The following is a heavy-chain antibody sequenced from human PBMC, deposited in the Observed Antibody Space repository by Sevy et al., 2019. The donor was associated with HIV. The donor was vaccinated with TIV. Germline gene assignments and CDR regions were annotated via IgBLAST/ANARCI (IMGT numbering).Heavy chain of an antibody. V-gene: IGHV3-33*01. J-gene: IGHJ4*02. Sequence: GGSLRLSCAASAFNFSIYGMHWVRQAPDKGLEWVELIWYDGSNKNYADSVTGGFTIPRDNSKSTLYLQMNSLRAEDTAVYYCARGRDYGNFDYWGQGTLVTVSS. D-gene: IGHD4-17*01. CDR2: IWYDGSNK. CDR3: ARGRDYGNFDY. CDR1: AFNFSIYG.